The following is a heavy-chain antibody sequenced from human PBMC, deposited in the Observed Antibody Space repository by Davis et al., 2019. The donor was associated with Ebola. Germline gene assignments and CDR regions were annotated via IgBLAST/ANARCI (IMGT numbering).Heavy chain of an antibody. CDR1: GFTFSSYG. V-gene: IGHV3-30*02. CDR2: IRYDGSNK. CDR3: AKLPWTEEYFQH. Sequence: GESLNLSCAASGFTFSSYGMHWVRQAPGKGLEWVAFIRYDGSNKYYADSVKGRFTISRDNSKNTLYLQMNSLRAEDTAVYYCAKLPWTEEYFQHWGQGTLVTVSS. J-gene: IGHJ1*01. D-gene: IGHD3/OR15-3a*01.